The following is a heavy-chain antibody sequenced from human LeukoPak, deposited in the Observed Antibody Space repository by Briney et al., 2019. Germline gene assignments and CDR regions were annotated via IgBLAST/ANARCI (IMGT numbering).Heavy chain of an antibody. CDR1: GYTFSTYD. CDR3: ATSKRLTIIGVHHLAYNWFDP. Sequence: ASVKVSCKASGYTFSTYDINWVRQATGQGLEWMGWMNPNSGNSAYSQKFQGRVTITRNTSISTAYMELSSLRSEDTAVYYCATSKRLTIIGVHHLAYNWFDPWGQGTLLTVSS. CDR2: MNPNSGNS. V-gene: IGHV1-8*03. J-gene: IGHJ5*02. D-gene: IGHD3-3*01.